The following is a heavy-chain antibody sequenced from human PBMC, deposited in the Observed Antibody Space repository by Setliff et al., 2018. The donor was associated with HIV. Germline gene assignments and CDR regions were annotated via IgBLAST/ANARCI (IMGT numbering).Heavy chain of an antibody. D-gene: IGHD6-13*01. CDR1: GGSFSGYY. V-gene: IGHV4-34*01. CDR3: RFTGREGAAAGEDLPYVEDVVEDV. J-gene: IGHJ6*02. Sequence: SETLSLTCAVYGGSFSGYYWSWNRQPPGKGLEWIGEINHSGRTNYNPSLKSRVTISVDTSKNQFSLKLSSVTAADTAVYYCRFTGREGAAAGEDLPYVEDVVEDVWGQGTTVTVSS. CDR2: INHSGRT.